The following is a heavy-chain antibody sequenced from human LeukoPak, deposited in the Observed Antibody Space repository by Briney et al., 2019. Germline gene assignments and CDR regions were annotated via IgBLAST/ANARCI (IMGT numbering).Heavy chain of an antibody. CDR3: TTDYGSGSYHYFNY. Sequence: KSWGSLRLSCAASGFTFSNAWMSWVRQAPGKGLEWVGRIKSKTDGGTTDYAAPVKGRFTISRDDSKNTLYLQMNSLKTEDTAVYYCTTDYGSGSYHYFNYWGQGTLVAVSS. CDR1: GFTFSNAW. V-gene: IGHV3-15*01. CDR2: IKSKTDGGTT. J-gene: IGHJ4*02. D-gene: IGHD3-10*01.